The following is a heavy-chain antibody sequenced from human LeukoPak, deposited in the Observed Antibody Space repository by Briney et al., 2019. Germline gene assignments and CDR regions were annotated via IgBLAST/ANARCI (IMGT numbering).Heavy chain of an antibody. J-gene: IGHJ4*02. V-gene: IGHV4-61*02. CDR1: GGSISSGSYY. Sequence: SQTLSLTCTVSGGSISSGSYYWSWIRQPAGEGLEWIGRIYTSVSTNYNPSLKSRVTISVDTSKNQFSLKLSSVTAADTAVYYCARGGRWIQPKGCFDYWGQGTLVTVSS. CDR3: ARGGRWIQPKGCFDY. CDR2: IYTSVST. D-gene: IGHD5-18*01.